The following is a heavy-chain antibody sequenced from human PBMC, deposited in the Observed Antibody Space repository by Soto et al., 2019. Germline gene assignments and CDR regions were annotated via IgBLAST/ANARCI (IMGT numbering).Heavy chain of an antibody. D-gene: IGHD6-19*01. Sequence: SVKVSCKASGGTFSSYAISWVRQAPGQGLEWMGGIIPIFGTANYAQKFQGRVTITADESTSTAYMELSSLRSEDTAVYYCARDRAYSSGWYSAPYYYYYGMDVWGQGTTVTVSS. J-gene: IGHJ6*02. CDR2: IIPIFGTA. CDR1: GGTFSSYA. V-gene: IGHV1-69*13. CDR3: ARDRAYSSGWYSAPYYYYYGMDV.